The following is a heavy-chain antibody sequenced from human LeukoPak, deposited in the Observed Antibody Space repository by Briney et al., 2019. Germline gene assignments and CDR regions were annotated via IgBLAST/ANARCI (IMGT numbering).Heavy chain of an antibody. J-gene: IGHJ4*02. V-gene: IGHV1-69*13. D-gene: IGHD2/OR15-2a*01. CDR2: IIPIFGTA. Sequence: EASVKVSCRASGGTFSSYAISWVRQAPGQGLEWMGGIIPIFGTANYAQKFQGRVTITADESTSTAYMELSSLRSEDTAVYYCARDHVRSDERIENYWGQGTLVTVSS. CDR1: GGTFSSYA. CDR3: ARDHVRSDERIENY.